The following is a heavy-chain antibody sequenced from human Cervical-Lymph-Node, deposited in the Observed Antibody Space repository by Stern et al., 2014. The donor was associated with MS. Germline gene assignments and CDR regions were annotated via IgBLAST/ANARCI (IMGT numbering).Heavy chain of an antibody. D-gene: IGHD4-17*01. V-gene: IGHV4-30-2*01. Sequence: QLQLQESGSGLVKPSQTLSLTCAVSGGSISSGGYSWSWIRQPPGKGLEWIGYIYHSGSTYDNPSLKSRVTISVDRSKNQLSLKLSSVPAADTAVYYWARSSVTTPNAFDIWGQGTMVTVSS. CDR3: ARSSVTTPNAFDI. J-gene: IGHJ3*02. CDR2: IYHSGST. CDR1: GGSISSGGYS.